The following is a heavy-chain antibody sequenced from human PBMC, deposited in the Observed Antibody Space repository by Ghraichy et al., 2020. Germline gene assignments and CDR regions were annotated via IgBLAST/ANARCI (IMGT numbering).Heavy chain of an antibody. CDR3: SRGVGAVGDY. D-gene: IGHD6-19*01. CDR2: VRPGSGTT. V-gene: IGHV1-8*01. J-gene: IGHJ4*02. Sequence: ASVKVSCKPSGYTFTTYDINWVRQAPGQGLEWMGWVRPGSGTTRYAQKFQGRVSMTRDTSMTTVYMELNSLRSDDTAIYYCSRGVGAVGDYWGQGTLVTVSS. CDR1: GYTFTTYD.